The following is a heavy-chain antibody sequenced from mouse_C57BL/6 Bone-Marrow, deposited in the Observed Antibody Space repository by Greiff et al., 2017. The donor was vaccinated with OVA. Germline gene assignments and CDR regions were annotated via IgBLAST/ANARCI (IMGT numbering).Heavy chain of an antibody. J-gene: IGHJ3*01. Sequence: QVQLQQSGAELVRPGASVTLSCKASGYTFTDYEMHWVKQTPVHGLEWIGAIDPETGGTAYNQKFKGKAILTADKSSSTAYMELRSLTSEDSAVYYCTSQDSSGAVGFAYWGQGTLVTVSA. CDR3: TSQDSSGAVGFAY. CDR1: GYTFTDYE. CDR2: IDPETGGT. D-gene: IGHD3-2*02. V-gene: IGHV1-15*01.